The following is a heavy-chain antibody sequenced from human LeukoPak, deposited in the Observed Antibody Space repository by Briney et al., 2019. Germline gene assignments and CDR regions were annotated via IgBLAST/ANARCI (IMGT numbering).Heavy chain of an antibody. CDR1: VDTFNFD. CDR2: INPDTHNT. V-gene: IGHV1-8*03. Sequence: ASVKVSCKPSVDTFNFDVNWLRQAPGQGPEWMGWINPDTHNTGFAEKSQGRLTLTRNPSIGTAYMELSGLTSDDTAVYYCARGRGVLFVGHWFDAWGQGTLVTVSS. CDR3: ARGRGVLFVGHWFDA. J-gene: IGHJ5*02. D-gene: IGHD3-10*02.